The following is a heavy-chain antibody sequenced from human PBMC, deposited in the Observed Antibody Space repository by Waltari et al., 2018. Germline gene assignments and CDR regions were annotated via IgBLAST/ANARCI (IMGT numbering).Heavy chain of an antibody. CDR3: ARDLYDTGSGDYPGRDF. J-gene: IGHJ4*02. CDR1: GFTFINFW. V-gene: IGHV3-74*01. D-gene: IGHD1-26*01. Sequence: EVQLVESGGVLVHPGGSLRLSCAASGFTFINFWMPWVRQAPGTGLVWVSRIDSGGSDTSYAGSVKGRFTISRDNTKNTLYLQMNSLRGEDTGVYYCARDLYDTGSGDYPGRDFWGQGTLVTVAS. CDR2: IDSGGSDT.